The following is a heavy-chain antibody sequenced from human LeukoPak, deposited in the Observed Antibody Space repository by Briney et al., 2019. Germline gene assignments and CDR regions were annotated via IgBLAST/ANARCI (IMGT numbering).Heavy chain of an antibody. CDR2: ISAYNGNT. Sequence: ASVKVSCKASGYTFTSYGISWVRQAPGQGREWMGWISAYNGNTNYAQKLQGRVTMTTDTSTSTAYMELRSLRSDDTAVYYCARDQRGRVGGYSYGIFDYWGQGTLVTVSS. CDR1: GYTFTSYG. D-gene: IGHD5-18*01. V-gene: IGHV1-18*01. CDR3: ARDQRGRVGGYSYGIFDY. J-gene: IGHJ4*02.